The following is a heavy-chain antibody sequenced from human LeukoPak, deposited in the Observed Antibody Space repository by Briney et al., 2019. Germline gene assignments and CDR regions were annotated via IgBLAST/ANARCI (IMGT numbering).Heavy chain of an antibody. V-gene: IGHV3-74*01. Sequence: GGALRLSCAASGFTFSSYWMHWVRQAPRKGLVWVSRINSDGSSTSYADFVKGRFTISRDNAKNTMYLQVNCLRATEPAGNYCAREPGIAVAAVTPDFDYWGQGNLVTASS. CDR3: AREPGIAVAAVTPDFDY. CDR1: GFTFSSYW. J-gene: IGHJ4*02. CDR2: INSDGSST. D-gene: IGHD6-19*01.